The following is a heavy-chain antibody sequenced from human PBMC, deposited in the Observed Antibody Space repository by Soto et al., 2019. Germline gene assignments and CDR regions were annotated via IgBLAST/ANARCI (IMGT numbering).Heavy chain of an antibody. J-gene: IGHJ3*02. CDR3: AGISSTSQLDI. D-gene: IGHD2-2*01. Sequence: QVQLVESGGGVVQPGRSLRLSCAASGFTFSSYGMHWVRQAPGKGLEWVAVIWYDGSNKYYADSVKGRFTISRDNSKNPLYLQMNSLRAEDTAVYYCAGISSTSQLDIWGQGTMVTVSS. CDR1: GFTFSSYG. CDR2: IWYDGSNK. V-gene: IGHV3-33*01.